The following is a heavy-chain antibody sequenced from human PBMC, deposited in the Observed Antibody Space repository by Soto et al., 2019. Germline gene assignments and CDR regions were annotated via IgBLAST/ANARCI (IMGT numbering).Heavy chain of an antibody. V-gene: IGHV1-69*06. CDR2: IIPIFGSP. CDR1: GGTFSSYA. Sequence: QVQLVQSGAEVKKPGSSVKVSCKASGGTFSSYAFSWVRQAPGQGLEWMGGIIPIFGSPNHAQKFQGRVTITADKSTSTIYMELSSLTSEDTAVYFCARGGADTGRSYAPWDRDLWGRGTLVTVSA. D-gene: IGHD1-26*01. J-gene: IGHJ2*01. CDR3: ARGGADTGRSYAPWDRDL.